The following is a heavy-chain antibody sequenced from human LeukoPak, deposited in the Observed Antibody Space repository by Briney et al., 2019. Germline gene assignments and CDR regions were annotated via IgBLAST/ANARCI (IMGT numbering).Heavy chain of an antibody. Sequence: SQTLSLTCAISGDFFSSNSAAWNWIRQSPSRGPEWLGRTYYRSKWYYDYAVAVKSRISINPDTSKNQFSLHLTTVTPEDTAVYYCARDPVGGSTIFDYWGQGTLVTVSS. J-gene: IGHJ4*02. V-gene: IGHV6-1*01. CDR1: GDFFSSNSAA. CDR3: ARDPVGGSTIFDY. D-gene: IGHD1-26*01. CDR2: TYYRSKWYY.